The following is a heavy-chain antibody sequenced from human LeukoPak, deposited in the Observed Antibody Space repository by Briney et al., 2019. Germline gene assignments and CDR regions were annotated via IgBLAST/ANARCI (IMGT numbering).Heavy chain of an antibody. CDR1: GFSLDSTAVG. D-gene: IGHD5-18*01. V-gene: IGHV2-5*01. J-gene: IGHJ4*02. Sequence: ESGPTLVKPTETLTLTCTFSGFSLDSTAVGVGWVRQPPGKALEWLALIYGSDDKRYMPSLQNRLTITKDTSKNLVVLTMANVDPVDTATYYCACQGYGYVYFDFWGRGILVTVSS. CDR2: IYGSDDK. CDR3: ACQGYGYVYFDF.